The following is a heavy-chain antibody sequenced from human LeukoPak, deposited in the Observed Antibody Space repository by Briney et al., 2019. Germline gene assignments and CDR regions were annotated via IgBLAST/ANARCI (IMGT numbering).Heavy chain of an antibody. Sequence: PSETLSLTCTVSGGSISSGDYYWSWIRQPPGKGLEWIGYIYYSGSTYYNPSLKSRVTISVDTSKNQFSLKLSSVTAADTAVYYCARAISGNSYLDYWGQGTLVTVSS. J-gene: IGHJ4*02. CDR1: GGSISSGDYY. CDR3: ARAISGNSYLDY. D-gene: IGHD1-26*01. CDR2: IYYSGST. V-gene: IGHV4-30-4*01.